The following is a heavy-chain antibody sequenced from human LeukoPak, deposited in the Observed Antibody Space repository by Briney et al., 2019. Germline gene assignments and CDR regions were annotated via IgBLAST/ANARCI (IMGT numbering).Heavy chain of an antibody. J-gene: IGHJ6*03. CDR1: GFTFSDYY. CDR3: AKHWSYCSTTSCFFNYYYYMDV. V-gene: IGHV3-11*01. CDR2: ISSSGNTI. Sequence: KPGGSLRLSCAASGFTFSDYYMFWIRQAPGKGLKWVSYISSSGNTIYYADSVKGRFTISRDNSKSTLYLQMNNLRAEDTAVYYCAKHWSYCSTTSCFFNYYYYMDVWGKGTTVTVSS. D-gene: IGHD2-2*01.